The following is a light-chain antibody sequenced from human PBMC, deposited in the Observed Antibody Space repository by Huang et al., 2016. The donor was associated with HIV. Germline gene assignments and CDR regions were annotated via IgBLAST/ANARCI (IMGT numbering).Light chain of an antibody. J-gene: IGKJ2*01. CDR2: AAS. V-gene: IGKV1-39*01. CDR3: QQSYRKPYT. CDR1: HSIGPY. Sequence: DIQMTQSPSSLSAFVGDRVTITCRASHSIGPYLNWYQQKPGKAPRLLIYAASSLQSGVPSRFSGSGSGTDFTLTITSLQPEDFASYCCQQSYRKPYTFGRGTKLDIK.